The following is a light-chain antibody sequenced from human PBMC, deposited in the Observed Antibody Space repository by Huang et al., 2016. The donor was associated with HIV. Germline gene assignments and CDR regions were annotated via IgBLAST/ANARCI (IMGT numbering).Light chain of an antibody. V-gene: IGKV1-5*03. CDR3: QQLNSNPYT. Sequence: DIQMTQSPSTLSASVGGRVTITCRASQNIGSWLAWYQQKPGKAPKLLIDKAATLQGGVPSMFSGSGSGTGFTLTIRSLQPDDFATYFCQQLNSNPYTFGQGTQVQIK. CDR2: KAA. J-gene: IGKJ2*01. CDR1: QNIGSW.